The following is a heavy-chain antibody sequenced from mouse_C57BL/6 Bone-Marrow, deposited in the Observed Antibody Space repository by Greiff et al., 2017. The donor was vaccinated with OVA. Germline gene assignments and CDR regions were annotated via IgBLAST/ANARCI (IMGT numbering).Heavy chain of an antibody. CDR3: ARRDREAWFAY. CDR2: INPSSGYT. J-gene: IGHJ3*01. CDR1: GYTFTSYW. V-gene: IGHV1-7*01. D-gene: IGHD2-14*01. Sequence: QVQLQQSGAELAKPGASVKLSCKASGYTFTSYWMNWVNQRPGQGLEWIGYINPSSGYTKYNQKFKDKATLTADKSSSTAYMQLSSLTYEDSAVYYCARRDREAWFAYWGQGTLVTVSA.